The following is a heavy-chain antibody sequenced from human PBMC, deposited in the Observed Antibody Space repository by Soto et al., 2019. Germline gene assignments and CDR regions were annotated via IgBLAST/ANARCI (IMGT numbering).Heavy chain of an antibody. D-gene: IGHD3-3*01. CDR1: GFTFSSYA. V-gene: IGHV3-23*01. CDR3: AKGPIFGVEKSYDY. Sequence: DVQLLESGGDLVQPGGSLRLSCAASGFTFSSYAMSWVRQAPGKGLEWVSSMSGAGRSSYDADSVKGRFTISRDNSKNTLYLQMNNLRAEDTAVYYCAKGPIFGVEKSYDYWGQGTLVTVSS. CDR2: MSGAGRSS. J-gene: IGHJ4*02.